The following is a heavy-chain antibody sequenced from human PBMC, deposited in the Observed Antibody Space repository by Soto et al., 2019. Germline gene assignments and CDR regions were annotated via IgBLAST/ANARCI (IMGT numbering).Heavy chain of an antibody. D-gene: IGHD6-13*01. CDR1: GYTFTSYD. CDR2: MNPNSGNT. V-gene: IGHV1-8*01. Sequence: ASVKVSCKASGYTFTSYDINWVRQATGQGLEWMGWMNPNSGNTGYAQKFQGRVTMTRNTSISTAYMELSSLRSEDTAVYYCARGIAAAGYNWFDPWGQGSMITV. J-gene: IGHJ5*02. CDR3: ARGIAAAGYNWFDP.